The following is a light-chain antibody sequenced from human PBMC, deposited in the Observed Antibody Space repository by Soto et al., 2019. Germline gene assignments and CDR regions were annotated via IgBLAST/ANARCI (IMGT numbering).Light chain of an antibody. CDR2: QIS. CDR3: MQSSHLRT. Sequence: MLTQTPLTASVTPVQPASFSCGSRQSLLHSDGNTYLSWVHHRPGQPPRLLIYQISKQLSGVPDRFSGSGAGTNFTLKISRVEVEDVGTFFCMQSSHLRTFGQGTKVDIK. CDR1: QSLLHSDGNTY. V-gene: IGKV2-24*01. J-gene: IGKJ1*01.